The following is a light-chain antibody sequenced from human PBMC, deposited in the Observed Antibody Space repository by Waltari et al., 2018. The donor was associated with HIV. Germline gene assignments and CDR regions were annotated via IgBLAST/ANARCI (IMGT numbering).Light chain of an antibody. V-gene: IGLV4-69*01. CDR3: QTWDTGIQV. CDR1: SGHSSYA. J-gene: IGLJ2*01. CDR2: LKSDGSH. Sequence: QLVLTQSPSASASLGASVKLTCTLSSGHSSYAIAWHQQQPEQGPRYLMKLKSDGSHRKGDGIPDRFSGSSSGAERYLTISSLQSEDEADYYCQTWDTGIQVFGGGTKLTVL.